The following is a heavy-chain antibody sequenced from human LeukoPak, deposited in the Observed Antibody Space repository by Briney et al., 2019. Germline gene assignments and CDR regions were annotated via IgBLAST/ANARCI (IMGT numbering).Heavy chain of an antibody. CDR1: GGSISSGDYY. CDR2: IYYSGST. D-gene: IGHD6-6*01. V-gene: IGHV4-30-4*01. J-gene: IGHJ4*02. CDR3: ATYSSSGGFDY. Sequence: PSETLSLTCTVSGGSISSGDYYWSWIRQPPGKGLEWIGYIYYSGSTNYNPSLKSRVTISVDTSKNQFSLKLSSVTAADTAVYYCATYSSSGGFDYWGQGTLVTVSS.